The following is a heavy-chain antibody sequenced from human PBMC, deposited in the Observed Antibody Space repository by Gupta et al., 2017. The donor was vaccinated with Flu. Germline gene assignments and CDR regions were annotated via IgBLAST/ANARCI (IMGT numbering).Heavy chain of an antibody. V-gene: IGHV3-21*01. D-gene: IGHD6-19*01. CDR3: ARKGLEQWQRSDHFDY. CDR2: ISSSSSYI. Sequence: PGKGLEWVSSISSSSSYIYYADSVKGRFTISRDNAKNSLYLQMNSLRAEDTAVYYCARKGLEQWQRSDHFDYWGQGTLVTVSS. J-gene: IGHJ4*02.